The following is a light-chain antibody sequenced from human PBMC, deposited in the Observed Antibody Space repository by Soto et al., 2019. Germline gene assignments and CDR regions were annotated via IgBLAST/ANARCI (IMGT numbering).Light chain of an antibody. CDR2: GAS. V-gene: IGKV3-20*01. CDR1: QSISSH. J-gene: IGKJ1*01. Sequence: EIVMRQSPATLSVSPGERATLSCRASQSISSHLAWYQQKPGQAPRLLIYGASNRATGIPDRFSGSGSGTDFTLTISRLEPEDFAVYYCQQYGSSGTFGQGTKVDIK. CDR3: QQYGSSGT.